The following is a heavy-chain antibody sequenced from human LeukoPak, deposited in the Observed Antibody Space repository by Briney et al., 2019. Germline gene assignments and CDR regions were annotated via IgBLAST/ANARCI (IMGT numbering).Heavy chain of an antibody. CDR3: ARGEYDYVWGSYRYMNY. D-gene: IGHD3-16*02. CDR1: GGSFCGYY. J-gene: IGHJ4*02. CDR2: INHSGST. V-gene: IGHV4-34*01. Sequence: SETLSLTCAVYGGSFCGYYWSWICQPPGKRLEWIGEINHSGSTNYNPSLKSRVTISVDTSKNQFSLKLSSVTAAHTAVYYCARGEYDYVWGSYRYMNYWGQGTLVTVSS.